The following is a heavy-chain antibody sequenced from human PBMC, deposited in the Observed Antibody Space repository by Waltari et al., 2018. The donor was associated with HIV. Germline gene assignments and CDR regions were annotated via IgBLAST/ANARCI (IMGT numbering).Heavy chain of an antibody. CDR3: ARGQRYYGSGSYYTHYYYGMDV. Sequence: QVQLQQWGAGLLKPSETLSLTCAVYGGSFSGYYWSRIRPPPGTGLEWIGEINHSGSTNYNPSLKSRVTISVDTSKNQFSLKLSSVTAADTAVYYCARGQRYYGSGSYYTHYYYGMDVWGQGTTVTVSS. J-gene: IGHJ6*02. V-gene: IGHV4-34*01. CDR1: GGSFSGYY. D-gene: IGHD3-10*01. CDR2: INHSGST.